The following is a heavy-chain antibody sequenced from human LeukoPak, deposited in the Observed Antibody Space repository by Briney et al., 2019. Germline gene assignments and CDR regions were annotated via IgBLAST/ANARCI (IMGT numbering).Heavy chain of an antibody. CDR3: AGGGDSSSWYVY. V-gene: IGHV4-59*01. J-gene: IGHJ4*02. Sequence: PSETLSLTCTVPGGSISSYYWSWIRQPPGKGLEWIGYIYYSGSTNYNPSLKSRVTISVDTSKNQFSLKLSSVTAADTAVYYCAGGGDSSSWYVYWGQGTLVTVSS. CDR1: GGSISSYY. CDR2: IYYSGST. D-gene: IGHD6-13*01.